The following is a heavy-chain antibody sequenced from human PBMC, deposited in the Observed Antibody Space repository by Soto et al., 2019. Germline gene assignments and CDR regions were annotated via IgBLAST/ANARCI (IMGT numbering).Heavy chain of an antibody. J-gene: IGHJ4*02. CDR3: ARDKGRSPLDY. Sequence: PGGSLRLSCAASGFTFSSYSMNWVRQAPGKGLEWVSYISSSSSTIYYADYVKGRFTISRDNAKNSLYLQMNSLRAEDTDVYYCARDKGRSPLDYWGQGTLVTVSS. D-gene: IGHD2-15*01. CDR2: ISSSSSTI. CDR1: GFTFSSYS. V-gene: IGHV3-48*01.